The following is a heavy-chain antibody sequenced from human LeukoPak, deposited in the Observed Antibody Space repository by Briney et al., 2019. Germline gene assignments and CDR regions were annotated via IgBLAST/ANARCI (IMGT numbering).Heavy chain of an antibody. J-gene: IGHJ4*02. CDR1: GFTFSSYG. V-gene: IGHV3-30*03. Sequence: GGSLRLSCAASGFTFSSYGMHWVRQAPGKGLERVAVISYDGSNKYYADSVKGRFTISRDNSKNTLYLQMNSLRAEDTAVYYCARENLQTIVVVPAAMSYWGQGTLVTVSS. CDR3: ARENLQTIVVVPAAMSY. CDR2: ISYDGSNK. D-gene: IGHD2-2*01.